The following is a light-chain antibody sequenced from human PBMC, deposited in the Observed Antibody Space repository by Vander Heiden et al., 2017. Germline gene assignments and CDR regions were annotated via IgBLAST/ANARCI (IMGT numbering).Light chain of an antibody. CDR3: QQSYSTPRT. CDR2: AAS. J-gene: IGKJ1*01. V-gene: IGKV1-39*01. Sequence: IETTPSPSSLSASVGDRVTITCRASQSISSYLNWYQQKPGKAPKLLIYAASSLQSGVPSRFSGSGSGTDFTLTISSLQPEDFATYYCQQSYSTPRTFGQGTKVEIK. CDR1: QSISSY.